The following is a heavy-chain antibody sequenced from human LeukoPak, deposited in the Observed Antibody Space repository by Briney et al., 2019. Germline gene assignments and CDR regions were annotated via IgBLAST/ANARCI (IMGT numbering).Heavy chain of an antibody. CDR2: IHYDGSNN. CDR1: GFTFSSYA. V-gene: IGHV3-30*02. Sequence: PGGSLRLSCAASGFTFSSYAMHWVRQAPGKGLEWVAFIHYDGSNNYYADSVKGRFTISRDNAKNTLYLQMDSLRAEDTAVYYCARDTAMVMGYYYYYYMDVWGKGTTVTVSS. J-gene: IGHJ6*03. D-gene: IGHD5-18*01. CDR3: ARDTAMVMGYYYYYYMDV.